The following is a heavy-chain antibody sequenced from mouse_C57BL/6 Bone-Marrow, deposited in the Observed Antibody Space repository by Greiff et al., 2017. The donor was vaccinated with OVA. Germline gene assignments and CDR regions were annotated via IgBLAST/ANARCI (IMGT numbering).Heavy chain of an antibody. J-gene: IGHJ2*01. CDR1: GYTFTSYG. Sequence: QVQLQQSGAELARPGASVKLSCKASGYTFTSYGISWVKQRTGPGLEWIGEIYPRSGNTYYNEKFKGKATLTADKSSSTAYMELRSLTSEDSAVYFCARSGRLRSFDYWGQGTTLTVSS. CDR2: IYPRSGNT. CDR3: ARSGRLRSFDY. D-gene: IGHD2-4*01. V-gene: IGHV1-81*01.